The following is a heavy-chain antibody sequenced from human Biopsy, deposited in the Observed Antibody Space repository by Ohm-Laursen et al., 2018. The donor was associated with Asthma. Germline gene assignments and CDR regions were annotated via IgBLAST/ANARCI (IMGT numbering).Heavy chain of an antibody. Sequence: SQTLSLTCTVSGDSISSGGYYWSWIRQHPGKGLEWIGYIYHSGTTYYNPSLKSRVTISVGTSKNQFSLKLTSVTAADTAVYYCARDAGSAWSSGLDAFDFWGHGTMVTVSS. V-gene: IGHV4-31*03. CDR1: GDSISSGGYY. D-gene: IGHD6-19*01. CDR3: ARDAGSAWSSGLDAFDF. CDR2: IYHSGTT. J-gene: IGHJ3*01.